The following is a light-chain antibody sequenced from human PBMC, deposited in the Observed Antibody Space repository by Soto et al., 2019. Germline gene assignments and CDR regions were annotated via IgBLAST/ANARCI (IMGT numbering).Light chain of an antibody. Sequence: EIELTQSPGTLSLSPGERATLSCRASQTVSGSQLAWYQQRPGQPPRLLIFDASRRATGIPDRFGGSGSGTDFSLTISRLEPEDFAVYYCQQYGGSPWTFGQGTKVDIK. CDR3: QQYGGSPWT. J-gene: IGKJ1*01. CDR2: DAS. V-gene: IGKV3-20*01. CDR1: QTVSGSQ.